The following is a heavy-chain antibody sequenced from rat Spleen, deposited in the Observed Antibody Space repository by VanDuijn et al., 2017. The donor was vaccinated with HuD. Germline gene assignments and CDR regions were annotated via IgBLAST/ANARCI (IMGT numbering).Heavy chain of an antibody. CDR1: XFTXXDYX. V-gene: IGHV5-29*01. CDR3: ARHGYNSYFDY. Sequence: EVQLVESDGGLVQPGRXXKLSCAXXXFTXXDYXXXWVXXXPTKELEWVATIGYGDSSGHSSTYYRDSVKGRFTISRDNAKSSLYLQMGSLRSGDTATYYCARHGYNSYFDYWGQGVMVTVSS. J-gene: IGHJ2*01. CDR2: IGYGDSSGHSST. D-gene: IGHD1-9*01.